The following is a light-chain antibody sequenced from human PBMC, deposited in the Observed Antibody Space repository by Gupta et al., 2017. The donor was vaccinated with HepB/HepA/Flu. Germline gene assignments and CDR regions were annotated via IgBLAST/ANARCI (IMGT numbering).Light chain of an antibody. CDR2: DKR. Sequence: SSELTQDPDVSVALGQTVRITCQGDSLRSYYASWYQQKPGQAPILVIYDKRNRPSGIPDRFSGSSSGNTASLTITGAQAEDEADYYCKSQDSSGKHRIFGGGTKLTVL. J-gene: IGLJ2*01. CDR1: SLRSYY. V-gene: IGLV3-19*01. CDR3: KSQDSSGKHRI.